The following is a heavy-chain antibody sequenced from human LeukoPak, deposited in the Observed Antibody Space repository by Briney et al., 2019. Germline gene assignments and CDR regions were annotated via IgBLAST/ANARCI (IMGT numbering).Heavy chain of an antibody. J-gene: IGHJ3*02. CDR2: ISSSSSTI. Sequence: GGSLRLSCAASGFTFSSYSMNWVRQAPGKGLEWVSYISSSSSTIYYADSVKGRFTISRDNAKNSLYLQMNSLRAEDTAVYYCAKKGDYYDSSGYYPWNAFDIWGQGTMVTVSS. V-gene: IGHV3-48*04. CDR1: GFTFSSYS. CDR3: AKKGDYYDSSGYYPWNAFDI. D-gene: IGHD3-22*01.